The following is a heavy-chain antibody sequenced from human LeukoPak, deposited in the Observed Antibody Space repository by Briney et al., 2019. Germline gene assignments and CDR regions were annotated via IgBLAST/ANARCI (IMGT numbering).Heavy chain of an antibody. CDR1: GFTFSTYV. J-gene: IGHJ4*02. CDR3: ARRAGGYSHPYDY. Sequence: GGSLRLSCAASGFTFSTYVMHWVRQAPGKGLEWVSLIYSGGTTYYADSVKGRFTISRDNSKNTLYLQMNSLRAEDTAVYYCARRAGGYSHPYDYWGQGILVTVSS. D-gene: IGHD4-23*01. CDR2: IYSGGTT. V-gene: IGHV3-53*01.